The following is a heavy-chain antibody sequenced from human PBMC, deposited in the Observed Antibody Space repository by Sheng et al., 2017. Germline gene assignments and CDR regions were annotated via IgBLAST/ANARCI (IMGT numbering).Heavy chain of an antibody. Sequence: EVQLVESGGGLVKPGGSLRLSCAASGFTFSSYTMKWVRQAPGMGLEWVSAISSSGAYIYYAESVKGRFTISRDNARNSLYLQMNSLRAEDTAVYYCARGDCSYTDCRHLVFDYWGQGTLVTVSS. CDR3: ARGDCSYTDCRHLVFDY. CDR2: ISSSGAYI. D-gene: IGHD3-16*02. J-gene: IGHJ4*02. CDR1: GFTFSSYT. V-gene: IGHV3-21*01.